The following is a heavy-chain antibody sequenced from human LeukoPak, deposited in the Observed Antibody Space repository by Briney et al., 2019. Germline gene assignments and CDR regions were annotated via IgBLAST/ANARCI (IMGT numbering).Heavy chain of an antibody. CDR1: GFTVSSYY. D-gene: IGHD3-3*01. V-gene: IGHV3-66*02. CDR2: IDSGGST. J-gene: IGHJ4*01. CDR3: VRDPYSKIFGG. Sequence: QPGGSLRLSCTVSGFTVSSYYMSWVRQAPGKGLEWVSIIDSGGSTYYADSVKGRFTISRDNSKNTVFLQMNSLRAEDTAVYYCVRDPYSKIFGGWGHGTLVTVSS.